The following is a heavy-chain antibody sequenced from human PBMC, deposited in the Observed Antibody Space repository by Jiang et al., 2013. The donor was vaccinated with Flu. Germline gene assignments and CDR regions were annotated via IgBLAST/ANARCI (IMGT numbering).Heavy chain of an antibody. CDR2: INPNSGDT. Sequence: KKPGASVKVSCKASGYTFNAYFIHWVRQAPGQGLEWMGRINPNSGDTDYAQKFQDWVTMTRDTSIDTAYMEVHSLRSDDTAMYYCARAYYYDSRAFYFDFWGMGTLVTVSS. CDR1: GYTFNAYF. V-gene: IGHV1-2*04. J-gene: IGHJ4*02. CDR3: ARAYYYDSRAFYFDF. D-gene: IGHD3-22*01.